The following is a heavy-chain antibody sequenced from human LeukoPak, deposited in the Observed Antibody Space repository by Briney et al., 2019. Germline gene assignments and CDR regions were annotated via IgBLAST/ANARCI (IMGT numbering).Heavy chain of an antibody. CDR2: ISYDGSNK. CDR3: AREKRSDAFDI. D-gene: IGHD6-25*01. J-gene: IGHJ3*02. V-gene: IGHV3-30-3*01. Sequence: QSGGSLRLSCAASGFTFSSYAMHWVRQAPGKGLEWVAVISYDGSNKYYADSVKGRFTISRDNSKNTLYLQMNSLRAEDTAVYYCAREKRSDAFDIWGQGTMVTVSS. CDR1: GFTFSSYA.